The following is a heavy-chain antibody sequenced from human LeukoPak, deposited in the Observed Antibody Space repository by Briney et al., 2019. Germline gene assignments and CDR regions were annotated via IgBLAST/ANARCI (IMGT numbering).Heavy chain of an antibody. V-gene: IGHV4-59*11. CDR2: IHYTGST. J-gene: IGHJ5*02. CDR1: GGSITGHY. Sequence: SETLSLTCTVSGGSITGHYWSWIRQPPGKGLEWIGYIHYTGSTNYNPSLNSRIAMSVDTPNNQFSLRLTSVTATDTAVYYCARLHALGAEEFDPWGQGALVTVSS. D-gene: IGHD3-16*01. CDR3: ARLHALGAEEFDP.